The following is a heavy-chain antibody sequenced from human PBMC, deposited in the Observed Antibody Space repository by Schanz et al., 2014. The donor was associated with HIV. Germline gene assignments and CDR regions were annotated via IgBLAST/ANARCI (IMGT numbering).Heavy chain of an antibody. CDR3: ARGGGHCSDGSCYDWIDS. CDR1: GFIFSNYG. V-gene: IGHV3-33*01. Sequence: QVRLVESGGGVVQPGRSLRLSCAASGFIFSNYGMYWVRQAPGKGLECVAVIWFDGSNKNYADSVKGRFTISRDNTKKTVYLQMNSLRADDTAVYYCARGGGHCSDGSCYDWIDSWGQGTLVTVSS. CDR2: IWFDGSNK. D-gene: IGHD2-15*01. J-gene: IGHJ5*01.